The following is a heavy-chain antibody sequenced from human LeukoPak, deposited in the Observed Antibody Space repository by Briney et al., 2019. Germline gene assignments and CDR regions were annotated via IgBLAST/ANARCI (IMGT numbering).Heavy chain of an antibody. CDR2: INPNSGGT. V-gene: IGHV1-2*02. Sequence: ASVKVSCKASGYTFTSYYMHWVRQAPGQGLEWMGWINPNSGGTNYAQKFQGRVTMTRDTSISTAYMELSRLGSDDTAVYYCASRGLYYYYYMDVWGKGTTVTVSS. CDR1: GYTFTSYY. J-gene: IGHJ6*03. CDR3: ASRGLYYYYYMDV. D-gene: IGHD3-16*01.